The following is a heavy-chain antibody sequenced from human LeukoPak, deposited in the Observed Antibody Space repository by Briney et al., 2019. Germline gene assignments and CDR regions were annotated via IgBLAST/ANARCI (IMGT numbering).Heavy chain of an antibody. CDR1: GFTFTSSA. Sequence: GASVKVSCKASGFTFTSSAVQWVRQARGQRLEWIGWIVVGSGNTNYAQKFQERVTITRDMSTTTAYMELSSLRSEDTAVYYCARFVSLSIAAAGTVWFDPWGQGTLVTVSS. V-gene: IGHV1-58*01. CDR3: ARFVSLSIAAAGTVWFDP. CDR2: IVVGSGNT. D-gene: IGHD6-13*01. J-gene: IGHJ5*02.